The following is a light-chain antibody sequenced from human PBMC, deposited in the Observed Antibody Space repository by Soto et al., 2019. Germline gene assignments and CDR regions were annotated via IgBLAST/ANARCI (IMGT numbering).Light chain of an antibody. J-gene: IGKJ4*01. V-gene: IGKV3-15*01. Sequence: DIVLTQSPGTMSLSPGERATLSCRASQTVGKNYLAWYQQKPGQAPRLLVYDASTRATGIPARFSGSGSGTEFTLTISSLQPEDFAVYYCQQYNNWPLTFGGGTKVDIK. CDR3: QQYNNWPLT. CDR2: DAS. CDR1: QTVGKN.